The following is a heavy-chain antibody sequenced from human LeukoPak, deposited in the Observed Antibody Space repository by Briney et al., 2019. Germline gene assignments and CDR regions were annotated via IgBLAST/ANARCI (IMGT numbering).Heavy chain of an antibody. D-gene: IGHD2-2*01. CDR3: ARDPIVVVPAAKRGLNWFDP. Sequence: ASVKDSSKACGYTFTSYYMHGVRQPPGQGREWRGWINPNSGGANYAQEFQDRVTVTRGTAISTAYMELSRLRSDDTAVYYCARDPIVVVPAAKRGLNWFDPWGQGTLVTVSS. CDR1: GYTFTSYY. J-gene: IGHJ5*02. V-gene: IGHV1-2*02. CDR2: INPNSGGA.